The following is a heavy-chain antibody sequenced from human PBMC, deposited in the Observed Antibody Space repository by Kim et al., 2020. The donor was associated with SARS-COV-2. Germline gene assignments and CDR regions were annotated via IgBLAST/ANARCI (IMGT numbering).Heavy chain of an antibody. V-gene: IGHV3-53*01. J-gene: IGHJ4*02. CDR1: GLTVTSNH. Sequence: GGSLRLSCAVSGLTVTSNHMTWIRQAPGRGLEWVSVIFRGGSTYYAASVQGRFTISRDYYKNTLSLQMNSLRAEDTAIYYCARDPVGDGYSFFDYWGQGTRVTVSS. CDR2: IFRGGST. D-gene: IGHD4-4*01. CDR3: ARDPVGDGYSFFDY.